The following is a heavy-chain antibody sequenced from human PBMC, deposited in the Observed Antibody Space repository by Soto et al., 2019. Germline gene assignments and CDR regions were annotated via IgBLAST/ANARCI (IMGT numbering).Heavy chain of an antibody. V-gene: IGHV4-59*01. CDR1: GGSISSYY. CDR3: VRLIGNSWLET. Sequence: PSETLSLTCTVSGGSISSYYWSWIRQPPGKGLEWIGYIYYSGSTNYNPSLKSRVTISVDTSKNQFSLKLSSVTAADTAVYYCVRLIGNSWLETWGQGTLVTVSS. J-gene: IGHJ5*02. CDR2: IYYSGST. D-gene: IGHD2-8*01.